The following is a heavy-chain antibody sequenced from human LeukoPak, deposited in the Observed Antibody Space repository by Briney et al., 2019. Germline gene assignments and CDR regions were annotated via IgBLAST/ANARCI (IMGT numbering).Heavy chain of an antibody. D-gene: IGHD6-13*01. J-gene: IGHJ3*02. V-gene: IGHV1-2*02. CDR1: GYTFTGYY. CDR2: INPNSGGT. CDR3: ARAHFIAAAGTSAFDI. Sequence: ASVNVSCKASGYTFTGYYMHWVRQAPGQGLEWMGWINPNSGGTNYAQKFQRRVTMTRDTYISTAYMELSRLRSDDTAVYYCARAHFIAAAGTSAFDIWGQGTMATVSS.